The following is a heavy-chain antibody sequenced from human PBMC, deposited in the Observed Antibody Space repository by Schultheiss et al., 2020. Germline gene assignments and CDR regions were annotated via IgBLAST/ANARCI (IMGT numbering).Heavy chain of an antibody. CDR2: IYYSGST. Sequence: SETLSLTCTVSGGSISSGDYYWSWIRQPPGKGLEWIGYIYYSGSTYYNPSLKSRVTISVDKSKNQFSLKLSSVTAADTAVYYCARAEMATVLFDYWGQGTLVTVSS. J-gene: IGHJ4*02. CDR1: GGSISSGDYY. V-gene: IGHV4-30-4*01. CDR3: ARAEMATVLFDY. D-gene: IGHD5-24*01.